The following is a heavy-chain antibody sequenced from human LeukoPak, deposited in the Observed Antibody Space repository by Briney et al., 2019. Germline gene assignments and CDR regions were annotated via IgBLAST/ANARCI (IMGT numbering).Heavy chain of an antibody. J-gene: IGHJ3*02. CDR3: ARVAGGWYWSGYSYGYESAFDI. D-gene: IGHD5-18*01. V-gene: IGHV1-8*01. Sequence: ASVKVSCKASGYTFTSYDINWVRQATGQGLEWMGWMNPNSGNTGYAQKFQGRVTMTRNTSISTAHMELSSLRSEDTAVYYCARVAGGWYWSGYSYGYESAFDIWGQGTMVTVSS. CDR2: MNPNSGNT. CDR1: GYTFTSYD.